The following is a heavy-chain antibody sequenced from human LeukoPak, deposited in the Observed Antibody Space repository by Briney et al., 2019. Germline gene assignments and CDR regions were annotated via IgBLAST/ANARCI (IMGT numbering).Heavy chain of an antibody. CDR3: ARGYCSSTSCYLLYFDY. D-gene: IGHD2-2*01. V-gene: IGHV1-2*02. J-gene: IGHJ4*02. CDR1: GYTFTGYY. Sequence: ASVKVSCKASGYTFTGYYMHWVRQAPGQGLEWMGWINPNSGGTNYAQKFQGRVTMTRDTSISAAYMELSRLRSDDTAVYYCARGYCSSTSCYLLYFDYWGQGTLVTVSS. CDR2: INPNSGGT.